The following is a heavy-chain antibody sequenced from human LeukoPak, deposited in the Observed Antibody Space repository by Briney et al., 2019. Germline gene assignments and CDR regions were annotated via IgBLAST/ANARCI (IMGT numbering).Heavy chain of an antibody. CDR1: GYTFTSYG. CDR3: ARAVEVKQWLGPKYNWFDP. Sequence: ASVKVSCKASGYTFTSYGISWVRQAPGQGLEWMGWISAYNDNTNYAQKLQGRVTMTTDTSTSTAYMELRSLRSDDTALYYCARAVEVKQWLGPKYNWFDPWGQGTLVTVSS. CDR2: ISAYNDNT. J-gene: IGHJ5*02. D-gene: IGHD6-19*01. V-gene: IGHV1-18*01.